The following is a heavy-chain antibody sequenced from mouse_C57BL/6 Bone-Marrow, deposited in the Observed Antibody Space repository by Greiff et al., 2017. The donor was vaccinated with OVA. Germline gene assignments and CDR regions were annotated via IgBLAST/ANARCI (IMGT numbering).Heavy chain of an antibody. D-gene: IGHD3-1*01. CDR1: GFTFSDYY. J-gene: IGHJ4*01. CDR2: ISNGGGST. Sequence: EVKLVESGGGLVQPGGSLKLSCAASGFTFSDYYMYWVRQTPEKRLEWVAYISNGGGSTYYPDTVKGRFTISRDNAKNTLYLQMSRLKSEDTAMYYCTQLFYAMDYWGQGTSVTVSS. CDR3: TQLFYAMDY. V-gene: IGHV5-12*01.